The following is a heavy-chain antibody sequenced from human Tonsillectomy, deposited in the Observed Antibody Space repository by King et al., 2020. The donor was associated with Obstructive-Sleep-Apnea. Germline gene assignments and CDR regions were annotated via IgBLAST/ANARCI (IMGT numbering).Heavy chain of an antibody. J-gene: IGHJ6*02. V-gene: IGHV3-9*01. CDR1: GFTFDEYA. D-gene: IGHD3-22*01. CDR3: AKDISSNYYDTSGYPMDV. Sequence: VQLVESGGGLAQPGRSLRLSCAASGFTFDEYAMHWVRQVPGKGLEWVSGISWNSGAIGYADSVQGRFITSRDNAKNFLYLQMNSLRAEDTALYYCAKDISSNYYDTSGYPMDVWGQGTTVTVSS. CDR2: ISWNSGAI.